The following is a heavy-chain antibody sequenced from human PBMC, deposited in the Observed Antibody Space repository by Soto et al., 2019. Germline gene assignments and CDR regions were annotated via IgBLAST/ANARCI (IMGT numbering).Heavy chain of an antibody. CDR3: ARAPRIVTAASRIRDFDY. Sequence: WASVKVSCKASGYTFTSYGISWVRQAPGQGLEWMGWISAYNGNTNYAQKLQGRVTMTTDTSTSTAYMELRSLRYDDTAVYYCARAPRIVTAASRIRDFDYWGQGTQVTVSS. CDR2: ISAYNGNT. D-gene: IGHD3-16*02. CDR1: GYTFTSYG. J-gene: IGHJ4*02. V-gene: IGHV1-18*01.